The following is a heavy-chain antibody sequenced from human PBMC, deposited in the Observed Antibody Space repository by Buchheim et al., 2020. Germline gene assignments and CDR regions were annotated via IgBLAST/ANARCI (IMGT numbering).Heavy chain of an antibody. J-gene: IGHJ6*02. D-gene: IGHD3-3*01. CDR1: GFTFRRAW. CDR2: IKSKGEGETR. Sequence: EVQMVESGGGLVKPEGSLRLSCAASGFTFRRAWMSWVRQAPGKGLEWVALIKSKGEGETREYAAPVKGRFTISRDDSKDTLFLQMNSLRAEDTAVYYCARDRGFLEWLSPGYYYGMDVWGQGTT. V-gene: IGHV3-15*01. CDR3: ARDRGFLEWLSPGYYYGMDV.